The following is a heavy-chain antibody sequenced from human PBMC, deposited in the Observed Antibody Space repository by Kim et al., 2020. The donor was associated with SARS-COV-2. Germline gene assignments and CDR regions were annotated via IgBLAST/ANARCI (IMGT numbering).Heavy chain of an antibody. CDR3: SKSTVASVAGTFDY. D-gene: IGHD6-19*01. CDR2: ISSSSSYI. CDR1: GFTFSSYS. V-gene: IGHV3-21*01. J-gene: IGHJ4*02. Sequence: GGSLRLSCAASGFTFSSYSMNWVRQAPGKGLEWVSSISSSSSYIYYADSVKGRFTISRDNAKNSLYLQMNSLRVEDTAVYYCSKSTVASVAGTFDYWGQGTLVTVSS.